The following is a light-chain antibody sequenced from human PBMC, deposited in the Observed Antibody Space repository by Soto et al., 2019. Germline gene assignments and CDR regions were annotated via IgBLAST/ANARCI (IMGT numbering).Light chain of an antibody. V-gene: IGLV2-11*01. J-gene: IGLJ3*02. CDR3: CSFANTYTAWV. CDR2: DVT. CDR1: SSDVGGNDY. Sequence: QSALTQPRSVSGSPGQSVTISCTGTSSDVGGNDYVSWYQQHPGKAPKLMIFDVTKRPSGVPDRFSGSKSGNTASLTISGLQAEDEADYYCCSFANTYTAWVFGGGTKLTVL.